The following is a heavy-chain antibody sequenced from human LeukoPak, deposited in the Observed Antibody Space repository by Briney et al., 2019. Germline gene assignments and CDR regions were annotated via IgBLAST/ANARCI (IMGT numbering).Heavy chain of an antibody. V-gene: IGHV3-23*01. CDR1: GYTFSSYA. J-gene: IGHJ4*02. D-gene: IGHD3-22*01. Sequence: GGSLRLSCAASGYTFSSYAMSWVRQAPGKGLEWVSAISGSGGSTYYADSVKGRFTISRDNSKNTLYLQMNSLRAEDTAVYYCAKGGYYDSKHYFDYWGQGTLVTVSS. CDR2: ISGSGGST. CDR3: AKGGYYDSKHYFDY.